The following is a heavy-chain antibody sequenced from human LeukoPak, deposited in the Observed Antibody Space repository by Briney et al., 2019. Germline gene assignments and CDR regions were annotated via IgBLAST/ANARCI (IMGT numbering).Heavy chain of an antibody. Sequence: SETLSLTCTVSGGSISSGTYYWSWIRQPAGKELEWIGRIYPSGSTNYNPSLKSRVTISVDTSKNQFSLKLSSVTAADTAVYYCARQKVTYCSSTSCYINYFDYWGQGTLVTVSS. CDR3: ARQKVTYCSSTSCYINYFDY. CDR1: GGSISSGTYY. CDR2: IYPSGST. J-gene: IGHJ4*02. D-gene: IGHD2-2*02. V-gene: IGHV4-61*02.